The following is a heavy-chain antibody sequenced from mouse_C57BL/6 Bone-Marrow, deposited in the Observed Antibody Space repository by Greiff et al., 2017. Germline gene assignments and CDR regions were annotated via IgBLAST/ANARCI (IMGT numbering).Heavy chain of an antibody. D-gene: IGHD1-1*01. CDR3: ARVPITTVVARYWYFDV. CDR1: GFTFSDYY. CDR2: INYDGSST. Sequence: DVMLVASEGCLVPPGSSMKLSCTVSGFTFSDYYMAWGRQVPEKGLEWVANINYDGSSTYYLDSLKSRFIISRDNAKNILYLQMSSLKSEDTATYYCARVPITTVVARYWYFDVWGTGTTVTVSS. V-gene: IGHV5-16*01. J-gene: IGHJ1*03.